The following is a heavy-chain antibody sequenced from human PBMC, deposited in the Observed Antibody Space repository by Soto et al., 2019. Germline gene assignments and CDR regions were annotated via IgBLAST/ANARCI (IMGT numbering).Heavy chain of an antibody. Sequence: EVQLVESGGGLVEPGGSGRLSCAASGFSFPNAWMTWVRQAPGKGLAWVGRITNKENGEATKYAAPVKGRFTISRDDLENILYLQMDSLQTEDTAVYYCTPGRFASNEWSFDYWGQGTLVTVSS. CDR2: ITNKENGEAT. CDR1: GFSFPNAW. J-gene: IGHJ4*02. V-gene: IGHV3-15*06. D-gene: IGHD2-8*01. CDR3: TPGRFASNEWSFDY.